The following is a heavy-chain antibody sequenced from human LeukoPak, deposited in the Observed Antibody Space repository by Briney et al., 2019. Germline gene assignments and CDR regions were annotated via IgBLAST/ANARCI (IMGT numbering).Heavy chain of an antibody. D-gene: IGHD1/OR15-1a*01. CDR1: GDSVSSYGAT. V-gene: IGHV6-1*01. J-gene: IGHJ4*02. Sequence: SQTLSLTCAISGDSVSSYGATWNWIRQSPSRGLEWLGRTYYRSKWSYDYAVSVKSLITIIPDTSKNQFSLQLNSVTPEDTAVYYCARGTGTVDYWGQGTLVTVSS. CDR3: ARGTGTVDY. CDR2: TYYRSKWSY.